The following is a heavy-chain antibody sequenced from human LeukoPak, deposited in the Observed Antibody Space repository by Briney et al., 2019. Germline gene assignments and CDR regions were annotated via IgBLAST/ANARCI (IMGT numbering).Heavy chain of an antibody. J-gene: IGHJ4*02. V-gene: IGHV3-11*01. D-gene: IGHD5-12*01. CDR3: AREYSGYGPFDY. CDR1: GFTLSDYY. CDR2: TGPSGSTM. Sequence: GGSLRLSCAASGFTLSDYYMSWIRQAPGKGLEWVSYTGPSGSTMYYADSVKGRFTISRDNAKNSLYLQMNSLRAEDTALYYCAREYSGYGPFDYWGQGTLVTVSS.